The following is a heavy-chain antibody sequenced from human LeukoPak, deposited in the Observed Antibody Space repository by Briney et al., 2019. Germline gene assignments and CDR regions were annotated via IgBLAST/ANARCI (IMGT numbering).Heavy chain of an antibody. CDR3: ARDLGYCSGGSCYEFDY. Sequence: ASVKVSCKPSGYPSTGYNIHWGRQPPGQGLGWMGGITPNSGGTNYAQKFQGRVTMTRDTSISTAYMELSRLRSDDTAVYYCARDLGYCSGGSCYEFDYWGQGTLVTVSS. V-gene: IGHV1-2*02. J-gene: IGHJ4*02. CDR1: GYPSTGYN. D-gene: IGHD2-15*01. CDR2: ITPNSGGT.